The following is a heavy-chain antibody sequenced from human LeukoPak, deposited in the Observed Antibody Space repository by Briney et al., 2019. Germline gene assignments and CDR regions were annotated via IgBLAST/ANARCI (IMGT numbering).Heavy chain of an antibody. J-gene: IGHJ4*02. D-gene: IGHD1-7*01. CDR1: GGPISSYY. Sequence: SETLSLTCTVSGGPISSYYWSWIRQPAGKGLEWIGRIYTSGSTNYNPSLKSRVTMSVDTSRNQFSLKLSSVTAADTAVYYCARDPGITGTTRAFDYWGQGTLVTVSS. CDR2: IYTSGST. CDR3: ARDPGITGTTRAFDY. V-gene: IGHV4-4*07.